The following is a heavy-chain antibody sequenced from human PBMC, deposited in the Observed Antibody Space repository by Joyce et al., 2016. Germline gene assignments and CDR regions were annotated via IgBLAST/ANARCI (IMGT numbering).Heavy chain of an antibody. V-gene: IGHV3-74*01. D-gene: IGHD4/OR15-4a*01. CDR1: GFSFSRYW. CDR3: VRAQHDYEDYGATGDY. CDR2: INTDGSSK. Sequence: EVRLVESGGGLVRPGGSLRLSCAASGFSFSRYWMHWVRQVPGKGLVWVSRINTDGSSKRYADSVKGRFTISRDNAKNTLYLQMNGLRAEDTALYYCVRAQHDYEDYGATGDYWGQGTLVTVSS. J-gene: IGHJ4*02.